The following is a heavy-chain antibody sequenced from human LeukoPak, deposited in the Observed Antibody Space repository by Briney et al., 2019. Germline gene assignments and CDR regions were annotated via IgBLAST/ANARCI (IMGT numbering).Heavy chain of an antibody. Sequence: PGGSLRLSCAASGFTFSGYSMNWVRQVPGKGLEWVSSISSSSSSIYYADSVKGRFTISRDNAKNSLYLQMNSLRAEDTAVYYCARANPPAISFFDYWGQGTLVTVSS. CDR3: ARANPPAISFFDY. V-gene: IGHV3-21*01. CDR1: GFTFSGYS. D-gene: IGHD3-9*01. CDR2: ISSSSSSI. J-gene: IGHJ4*02.